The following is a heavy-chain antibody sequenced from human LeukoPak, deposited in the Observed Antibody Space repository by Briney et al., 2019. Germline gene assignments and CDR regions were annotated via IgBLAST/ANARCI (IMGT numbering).Heavy chain of an antibody. CDR2: INWNGGST. CDR3: ARGAYSSSIYYFDY. D-gene: IGHD6-6*01. Sequence: GGSLTLSCAASGFTFDDYGMSWVRQAPGKGLEWVSGINWNGGSTGYADSVKGRFTISRDNAKNSLYRQMNSLRAEDTALYYCARGAYSSSIYYFDYWGQGTLVTVSS. CDR1: GFTFDDYG. V-gene: IGHV3-20*04. J-gene: IGHJ4*02.